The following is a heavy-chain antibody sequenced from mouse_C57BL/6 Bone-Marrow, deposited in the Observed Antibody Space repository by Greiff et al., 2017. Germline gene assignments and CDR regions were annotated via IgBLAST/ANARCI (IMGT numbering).Heavy chain of an antibody. CDR3: ARHYYGSSYAMDY. CDR1: GYTFTSYT. CDR2: INPSSGYT. D-gene: IGHD1-1*01. Sequence: VQRVESGAELARPGASVKMSCKASGYTFTSYTMHWVKQRPGQGLEWIGYINPSSGYTKYNQKFKDKATLTADKSSSTAYMQLSSLTSEDSAVYYCARHYYGSSYAMDYWGQGTSVTVSS. J-gene: IGHJ4*01. V-gene: IGHV1-4*01.